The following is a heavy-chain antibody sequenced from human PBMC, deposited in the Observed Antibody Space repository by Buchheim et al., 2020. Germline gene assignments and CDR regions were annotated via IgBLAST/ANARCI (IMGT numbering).Heavy chain of an antibody. Sequence: QVQLQESGPGLVKPPETLSLTCTVSGGSISTYYWNWIRQSPGKGLEWIGYVYYSGNTNYNPSLKSRVTMSVDTSKNQFSLPLRSVTAADTAVYYCARDRLRNWFDSWGQGTL. CDR3: ARDRLRNWFDS. J-gene: IGHJ5*01. D-gene: IGHD4-17*01. V-gene: IGHV4-59*12. CDR2: VYYSGNT. CDR1: GGSISTYY.